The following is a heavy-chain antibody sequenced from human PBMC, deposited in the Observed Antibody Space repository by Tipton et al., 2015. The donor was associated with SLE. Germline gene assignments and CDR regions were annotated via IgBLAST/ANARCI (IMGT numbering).Heavy chain of an antibody. CDR1: GGSISTTTYY. D-gene: IGHD7-27*01. V-gene: IGHV4-39*01. CDR3: ARQANWGLKRRDFDY. J-gene: IGHJ4*02. Sequence: GLVKPSETLSLTCSVSGGSISTTTYYWGWIRQPPGKGLEWIGSIYYSGFTHYNPSLKRRVTISVDTPKNQFSLKLSSVTAADTAVYYCARQANWGLKRRDFDYWGQGTLVTVSS. CDR2: IYYSGFT.